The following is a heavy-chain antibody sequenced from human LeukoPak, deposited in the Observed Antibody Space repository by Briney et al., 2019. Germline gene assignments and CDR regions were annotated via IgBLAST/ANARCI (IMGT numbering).Heavy chain of an antibody. CDR2: IYSGGST. CDR3: ARTTGDGYGQYYFDY. J-gene: IGHJ4*02. Sequence: PGGSLRLSCAASGFTVSSNYMSWVRQAPGKGLEWVSVIYSGGSTYYADSVKGRFTISRDNSKNTLYLQMNSLRAEDTAVYYCARTTGDGYGQYYFDYWGQGTLVTVSS. V-gene: IGHV3-53*01. D-gene: IGHD5-24*01. CDR1: GFTVSSNY.